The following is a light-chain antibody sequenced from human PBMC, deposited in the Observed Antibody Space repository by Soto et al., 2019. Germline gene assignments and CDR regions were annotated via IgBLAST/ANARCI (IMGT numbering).Light chain of an antibody. CDR1: SFNIGINT. CDR3: AAWDDRLNGVV. J-gene: IGLJ2*01. V-gene: IGLV1-44*01. CDR2: NNN. Sequence: QSVLTQPPSASGTPGQRVTISCSGSSFNIGINTVNWYQQLTGTAPKVLIYNNNQRPSGVPDRFSGSKSGTSASLALSGLQSEDEADYYCAAWDDRLNGVVFGGGTKLTVL.